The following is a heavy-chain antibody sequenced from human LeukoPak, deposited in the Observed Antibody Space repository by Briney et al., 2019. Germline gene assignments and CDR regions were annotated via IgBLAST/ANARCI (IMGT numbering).Heavy chain of an antibody. CDR2: INSDGSST. J-gene: IGHJ4*02. Sequence: GGSLRLSCVLSGFTFSNYWMHSVRQAPAKRLVWVSRINSDGSSTNYADSVKGRLTISRDNDKNTLYLQMNSLRAEDTAVYFCARGSPSRGYTVLFDDWGQGTLVTVSS. D-gene: IGHD5/OR15-5a*01. V-gene: IGHV3-74*01. CDR3: ARGSPSRGYTVLFDD. CDR1: GFTFSNYW.